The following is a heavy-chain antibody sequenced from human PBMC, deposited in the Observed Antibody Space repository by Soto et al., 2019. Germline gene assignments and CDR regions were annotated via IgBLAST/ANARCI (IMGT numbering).Heavy chain of an antibody. Sequence: SETLSLTCTLSGGSFGSRYWSWLRQSPGKGLEWIGYFYNTAKTNTNYNPSLKSRATISVDPSKSQFFLTLRSVTAADTAMYFCSSGGGLESWLDPWGQGTPVTVSS. CDR1: GGSFGSRY. CDR3: SSGGGLESWLDP. J-gene: IGHJ5*02. V-gene: IGHV4-59*11. CDR2: FYNTAKTNT.